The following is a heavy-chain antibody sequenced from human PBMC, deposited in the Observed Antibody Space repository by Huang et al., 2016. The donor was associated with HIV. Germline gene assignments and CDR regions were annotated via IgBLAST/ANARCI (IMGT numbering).Heavy chain of an antibody. CDR1: GFTFSNAW. J-gene: IGHJ6*03. Sequence: EVQLVESGGGLVKPGGSLRLSCAASGFTFSNAWMSGVRQAPGKGLEWVGRIKRKTDGGTTDYAAPVKGRFTISRDDSKNTLYLQMNSLKTEDTAVYYCTTVKSGYELYYYYYMDVWGKGTTVTVSS. V-gene: IGHV3-15*01. CDR2: IKRKTDGGTT. D-gene: IGHD5-12*01. CDR3: TTVKSGYELYYYYYMDV.